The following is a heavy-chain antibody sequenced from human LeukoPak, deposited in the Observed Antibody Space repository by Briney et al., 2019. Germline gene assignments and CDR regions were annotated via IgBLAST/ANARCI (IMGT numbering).Heavy chain of an antibody. Sequence: GGSLRLSCAASGFTVSSKYMSWVRQAPGKGLEWVSLLYSGETTYYADSVKGRFTISRDNSKNTLYLQMNSLRAEDTAAYYCARLGSYYDMDVWGPGTTVTVSS. CDR2: LYSGETT. CDR3: ARLGSYYDMDV. CDR1: GFTVSSKY. D-gene: IGHD3-10*01. V-gene: IGHV3-53*01. J-gene: IGHJ6*02.